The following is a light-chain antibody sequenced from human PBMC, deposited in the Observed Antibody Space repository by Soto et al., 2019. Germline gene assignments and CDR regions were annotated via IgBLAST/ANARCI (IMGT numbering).Light chain of an antibody. V-gene: IGLV2-14*02. CDR3: SSYTSSSTYV. Sequence: QSALTQPASVSGSPGQSITISCTGSSGDIGNYDLVSWYQQIPGRAPKLMISEVSNRPSGVSNRFSGSKSGNTASLTISGLQAEDEADYYCSSYTSSSTYVFGTGTKVTVL. CDR1: SGDIGNYDL. CDR2: EVS. J-gene: IGLJ1*01.